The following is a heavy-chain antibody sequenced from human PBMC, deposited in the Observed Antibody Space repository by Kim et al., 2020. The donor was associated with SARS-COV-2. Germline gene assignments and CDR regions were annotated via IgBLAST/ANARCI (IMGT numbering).Heavy chain of an antibody. Sequence: GGSLRLSCAASGFTFSSYSMNWVRQAPGKGLEWVSYISSSSSTIYYADSVKGRFTISRDNAKNSLYLQMNSLRDEDTAVYYCARDRGGSYLCDAFDIWGQGTMVTVSS. CDR3: ARDRGGSYLCDAFDI. CDR1: GFTFSSYS. J-gene: IGHJ3*02. CDR2: ISSSSSTI. D-gene: IGHD1-26*01. V-gene: IGHV3-48*02.